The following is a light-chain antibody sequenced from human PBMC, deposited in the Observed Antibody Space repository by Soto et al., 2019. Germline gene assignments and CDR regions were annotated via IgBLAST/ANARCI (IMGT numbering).Light chain of an antibody. CDR2: EVT. V-gene: IGLV2-14*01. CDR1: SSDIGGYKY. J-gene: IGLJ2*01. CDR3: SSYTIYSTLLL. Sequence: QSALTQPASMSGSPGQSITISCTGTSSDIGGYKYVSWYQQHPGKAPKLIIYEVTNRPSGVSDRFSGSKSGNTASLTISGLQAEDEADYYCSSYTIYSTLLLFGGGTKLTVL.